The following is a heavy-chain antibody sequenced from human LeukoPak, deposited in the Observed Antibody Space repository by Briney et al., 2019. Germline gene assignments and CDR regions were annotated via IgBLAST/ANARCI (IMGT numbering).Heavy chain of an antibody. CDR3: AREYYYDSSGYGEYYFDY. V-gene: IGHV1-18*01. J-gene: IGHJ4*02. CDR2: ISAYNGNT. CDR1: GYTFTSYG. Sequence: ASVKVSCKASGYTFTSYGISWVRQAPGQGLEWMGWISAYNGNTNYAQKLQGRVTMTTDTSTSTAYMELRSLRSDDTAVYYCAREYYYDSSGYGEYYFDYWGQGTLVTVSS. D-gene: IGHD3-22*01.